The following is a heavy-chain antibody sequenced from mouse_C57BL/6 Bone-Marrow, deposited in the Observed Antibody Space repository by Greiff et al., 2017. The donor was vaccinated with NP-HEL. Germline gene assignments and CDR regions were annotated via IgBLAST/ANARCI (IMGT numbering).Heavy chain of an antibody. V-gene: IGHV5-12*01. D-gene: IGHD1-1*01. J-gene: IGHJ4*01. Sequence: EVHLVESGGGLVQPGGSLKLSCAASGFTFSDYYMYWVRQTPEKRLEWVAYISNGGGSTYYPDTVKGRFTISRDNAKNTLYLQMSRLKSEDTALYYCARPVALYYYAMDYWGQGTSVTVSS. CDR3: ARPVALYYYAMDY. CDR2: ISNGGGST. CDR1: GFTFSDYY.